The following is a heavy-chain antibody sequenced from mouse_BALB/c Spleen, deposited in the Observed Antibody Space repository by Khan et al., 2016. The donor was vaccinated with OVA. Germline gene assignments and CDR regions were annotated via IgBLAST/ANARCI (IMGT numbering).Heavy chain of an antibody. CDR2: IYPGDGRS. CDR3: ARHAYFGNYVDY. V-gene: IGHV1S81*02. D-gene: IGHD2-10*01. Sequence: QVQLQQSGAELVKPGASVKLSCKASDYTFTNYWVHWVKQRPGKGLEWIGEIYPGDGRSTYNEKFKTKATLTVDRSSRTAYMQLSSLACEDSSVYYCARHAYFGNYVDYWGQGTTLTVSS. J-gene: IGHJ2*01. CDR1: DYTFTNYW.